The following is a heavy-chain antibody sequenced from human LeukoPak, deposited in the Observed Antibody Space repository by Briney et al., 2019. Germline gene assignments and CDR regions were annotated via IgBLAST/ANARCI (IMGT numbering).Heavy chain of an antibody. Sequence: PGGSLRLSCAASGFTFSSYGMHWVRQAPGKGLEWVAVISYDGSNKYYADSVKGRFTISRDNSKNTLYLQMNSLRAEDTAVYYCAKSPSIVGATPAEVGAFDIWGQGTMVTVSS. CDR2: ISYDGSNK. CDR1: GFTFSSYG. CDR3: AKSPSIVGATPAEVGAFDI. V-gene: IGHV3-30*18. D-gene: IGHD1-26*01. J-gene: IGHJ3*02.